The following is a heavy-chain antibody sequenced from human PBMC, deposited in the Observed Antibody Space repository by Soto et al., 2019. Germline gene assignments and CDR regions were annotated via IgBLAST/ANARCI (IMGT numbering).Heavy chain of an antibody. J-gene: IGHJ4*02. CDR3: GRFSGTYWDS. CDR1: GDTFCGNG. CDR2: ISYDGSDQ. D-gene: IGHD1-26*01. Sequence: GGSLGLSCAASGDTFCGNGMHGFRQAPGKGLEWVAGISYDGSDQYYVESVKGRFTISRDNSKNTLSLQMDSLRAEDTAVYFCGRFSGTYWDSWGQGTLVTVSS. V-gene: IGHV3-33*05.